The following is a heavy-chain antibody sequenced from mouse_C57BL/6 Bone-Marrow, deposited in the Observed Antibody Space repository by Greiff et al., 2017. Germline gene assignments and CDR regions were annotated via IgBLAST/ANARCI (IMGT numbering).Heavy chain of an antibody. J-gene: IGHJ1*03. D-gene: IGHD1-1*01. Sequence: EVQRVESGGGLVKPGGSLKLSCAASGFTFSDYGMHWVRQAPEKGLEWVAYISSGSSTIYYADTVKGRFTISRDNAKNTLFLQMTSLRSEDTAMYYCATHDGSSYGYFDVWGTGTTVTVSS. CDR2: ISSGSSTI. V-gene: IGHV5-17*01. CDR3: ATHDGSSYGYFDV. CDR1: GFTFSDYG.